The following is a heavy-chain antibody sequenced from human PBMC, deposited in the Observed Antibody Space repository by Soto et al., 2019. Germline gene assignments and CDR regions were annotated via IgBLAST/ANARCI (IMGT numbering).Heavy chain of an antibody. Sequence: QVQLQASGPGLVKPSQTLSLTCTVSGGSISSGGYYWSWIRQHPGKSLEWIGYIYYSGSTYYNTSLKSRVTISGDTSKNQFSLKLSSVTAADTAVYYCARGGEKRGLIDYWGQGTLVTVFS. CDR3: ARGGEKRGLIDY. V-gene: IGHV4-31*03. J-gene: IGHJ4*02. D-gene: IGHD3-10*01. CDR1: GGSISSGGYY. CDR2: IYYSGST.